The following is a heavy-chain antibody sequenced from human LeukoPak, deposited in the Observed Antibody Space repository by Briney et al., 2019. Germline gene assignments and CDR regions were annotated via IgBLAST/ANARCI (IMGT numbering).Heavy chain of an antibody. CDR2: IIPIFGTA. D-gene: IGHD4-17*01. CDR3: AIDRPYGDYVD. CDR1: GGTFSSYA. J-gene: IGHJ4*02. Sequence: SVKVSCKASGGTFSSYAISWVRQAPGQGLEWMGGIIPIFGTANYAQKFQGRVTITADESTSTAYMELSGLRSEDTAVYYCAIDRPYGDYVDRGQGTLVTVSS. V-gene: IGHV1-69*13.